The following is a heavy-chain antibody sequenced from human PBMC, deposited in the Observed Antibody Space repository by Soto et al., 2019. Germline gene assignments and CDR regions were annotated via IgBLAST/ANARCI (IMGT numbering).Heavy chain of an antibody. CDR2: ISSSGSPI. D-gene: IGHD3-10*01. J-gene: IGHJ4*02. V-gene: IGHV3-48*03. Sequence: GGSLRLSCVASGFTFSTFEMNWVRQAPGKGLEWVSYISSSGSPIYYAESVKGRFTISRDNAKNTLYLQMNSLRAEDAAVYYCANGPYGSGRPKSYYFDYWGQGTLVTVSS. CDR3: ANGPYGSGRPKSYYFDY. CDR1: GFTFSTFE.